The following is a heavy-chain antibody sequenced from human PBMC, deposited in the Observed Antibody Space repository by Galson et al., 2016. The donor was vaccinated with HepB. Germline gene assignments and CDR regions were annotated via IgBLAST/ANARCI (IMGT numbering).Heavy chain of an antibody. CDR3: AKGGPGIAVPADL. J-gene: IGHJ5*02. Sequence: SLRLSCAASGLIFSNHAMHWVRQAPGQGLEWVAVTSHDGSSEYYADSVKGRFAISRYNPKNALYLQMNSLTAGDTAVYYCAKGGPGIAVPADLWGQGILVTVSS. V-gene: IGHV3-30*18. D-gene: IGHD6-19*01. CDR2: TSHDGSSE. CDR1: GLIFSNHA.